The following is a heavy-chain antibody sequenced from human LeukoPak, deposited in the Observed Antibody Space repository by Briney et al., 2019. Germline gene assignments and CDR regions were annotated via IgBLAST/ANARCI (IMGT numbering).Heavy chain of an antibody. CDR2: ISSDGRIT. Sequence: EGPLRLSCEGSGYTFSSYAMLWLRQAPGKGLEYVAAISSDGRITYYANFVKGRFTISRDNSKNTLYLQIGSLRTEDMAVYYCARVSGWYWFDQWGQGTLVTVSP. V-gene: IGHV3-64*01. CDR1: GYTFSSYA. CDR3: ARVSGWYWFDQ. D-gene: IGHD6-13*01. J-gene: IGHJ5*02.